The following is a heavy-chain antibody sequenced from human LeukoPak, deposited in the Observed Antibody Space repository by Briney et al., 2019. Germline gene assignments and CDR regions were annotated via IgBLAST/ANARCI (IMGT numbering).Heavy chain of an antibody. Sequence: ASVKVSCKASGYTFTGYYMHLVRQAPGQGLEWMGWINPNSGGTNYAQKFQGRVTMTRDTSISTAYTELSRLRSDDTAVYYCARDPFGVADEVEAFDIWGQGTMVTVSS. V-gene: IGHV1-2*02. CDR2: INPNSGGT. J-gene: IGHJ3*02. CDR1: GYTFTGYY. CDR3: ARDPFGVADEVEAFDI. D-gene: IGHD3-3*01.